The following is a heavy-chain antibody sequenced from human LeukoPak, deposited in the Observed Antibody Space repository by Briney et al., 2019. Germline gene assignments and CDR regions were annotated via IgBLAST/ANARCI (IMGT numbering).Heavy chain of an antibody. D-gene: IGHD1-26*01. CDR1: GGSISSSSYY. Sequence: PSETLSLTCTVSGGSISSSSYYWGWIRQPPGKGLEWIGSIYYSGSTYYNPSLKSRVTISVDTSKNQFSLKLSSVTAADTVVYYCASLGGSYPPTFDYWGQGTLVTVSS. CDR2: IYYSGST. CDR3: ASLGGSYPPTFDY. V-gene: IGHV4-39*01. J-gene: IGHJ4*02.